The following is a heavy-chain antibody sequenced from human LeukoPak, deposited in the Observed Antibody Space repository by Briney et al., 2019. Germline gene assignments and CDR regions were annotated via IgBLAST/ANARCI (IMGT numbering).Heavy chain of an antibody. Sequence: GGSLRLSCAASGFTFSNAWMSWVRQAPGEGLEWVGRIKSKTDGGTTDYAAPVKGRFTISRDDSNNTLYLQMTRLKTEDTAVCYCTTLQIPYSSGGSCYGGDYWGQGTLVTVSS. CDR2: IKSKTDGGTT. CDR3: TTLQIPYSSGGSCYGGDY. D-gene: IGHD2-15*01. J-gene: IGHJ4*02. CDR1: GFTFSNAW. V-gene: IGHV3-15*01.